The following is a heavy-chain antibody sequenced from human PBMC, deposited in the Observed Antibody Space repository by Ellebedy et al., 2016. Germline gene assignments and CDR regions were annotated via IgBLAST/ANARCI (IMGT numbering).Heavy chain of an antibody. CDR3: VRDGAHWDFDL. D-gene: IGHD4-17*01. Sequence: ASVKVSCKASGYTFTTYYIHWVRQAPGQGLEWMARIIPNDGRKTYAQKFQGRVTMTRDTSTSTVYMELNSLRSEDTAMYYCVRDGAHWDFDLWGRGTLVTVSS. V-gene: IGHV1-46*01. CDR2: IIPNDGRK. J-gene: IGHJ2*01. CDR1: GYTFTTYY.